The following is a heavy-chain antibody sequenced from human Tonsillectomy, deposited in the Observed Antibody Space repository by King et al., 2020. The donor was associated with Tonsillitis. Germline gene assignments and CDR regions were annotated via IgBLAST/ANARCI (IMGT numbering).Heavy chain of an antibody. D-gene: IGHD3-16*01. V-gene: IGHV5-51*01. Sequence: QLVQSGAEVKKPGESLKISCKGSGYSFTTYWIGWVRQMPGKGLEWMGIIYPGDSDTRYSPSFQGQVTISADKSISTAYLQWSSLKASDTAMYYCARRTWGDRSCYLIGGGSHYFDLWGQGTQVTVSS. CDR1: GYSFTTYW. CDR2: IYPGDSDT. J-gene: IGHJ4*02. CDR3: ARRTWGDRSCYLIGGGSHYFDL.